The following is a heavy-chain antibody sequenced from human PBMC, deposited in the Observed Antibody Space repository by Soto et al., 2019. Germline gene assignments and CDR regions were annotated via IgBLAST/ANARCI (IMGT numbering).Heavy chain of an antibody. V-gene: IGHV1-69*13. CDR3: ASGAPGIYHFDY. D-gene: IGHD1-20*01. J-gene: IGHJ4*02. CDR1: GGTFSSYA. Sequence: SVKVSCKASGGTFSSYAISWVRQAPGQGLEWMGGIIPIFGTANYAQKFQGRVTITADESTSTAYMELSSLRSEDTAVYYCASGAPGIYHFDYWGQGTLVTVSS. CDR2: IIPIFGTA.